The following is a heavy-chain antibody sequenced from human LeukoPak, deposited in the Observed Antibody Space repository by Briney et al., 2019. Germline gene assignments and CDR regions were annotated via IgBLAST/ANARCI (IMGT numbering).Heavy chain of an antibody. CDR2: IYHSGST. CDR3: ARGARYGTFP. Sequence: PSETLSLTCAVSGGSISSSNWWSWVRQPPGKGLEWIGEIYHSGSTNYNPSLKSRVTISVDTSKNQFSLKLNSVTAADTAVYYCARGARYGTFPWGQGTLVTVSS. V-gene: IGHV4-4*02. D-gene: IGHD1-1*01. J-gene: IGHJ4*02. CDR1: GGSISSSNW.